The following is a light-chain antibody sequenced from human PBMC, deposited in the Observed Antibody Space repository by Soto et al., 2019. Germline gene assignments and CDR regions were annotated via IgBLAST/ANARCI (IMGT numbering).Light chain of an antibody. CDR3: QQFYRYPWT. Sequence: DIQMTQSPSPLYASVGDRVTITCRAIQSVDTCLAWYRQKPGKAPHLLIYKATSLETGVPSRFSGSGYVTEFTLTISSLQPDDFATYYCQQFYRYPWTFGQGTKVEIK. J-gene: IGKJ1*01. CDR1: QSVDTC. CDR2: KAT. V-gene: IGKV1-5*03.